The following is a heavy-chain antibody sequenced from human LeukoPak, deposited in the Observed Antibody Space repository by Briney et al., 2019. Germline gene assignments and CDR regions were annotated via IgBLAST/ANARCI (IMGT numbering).Heavy chain of an antibody. D-gene: IGHD5-18*01. CDR1: GGSFSGYY. J-gene: IGHJ5*02. Sequence: SETLSLTCAVYGGSFSGYYWSWIRQPPGKGLEWIGEINHSGSTNYNPSLKSRVTISVDTSKNQFSLKLSSVTAADTAVYYCAGKRLNSYGLMRTSNWFDPWGQGTLVTVSS. CDR3: AGKRLNSYGLMRTSNWFDP. CDR2: INHSGST. V-gene: IGHV4-34*01.